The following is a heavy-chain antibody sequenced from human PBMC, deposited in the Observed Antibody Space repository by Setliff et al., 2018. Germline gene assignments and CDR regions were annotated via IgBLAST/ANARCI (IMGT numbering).Heavy chain of an antibody. V-gene: IGHV1-69*06. Sequence: SVKVSCKASGGIFNSFSITWVRQAPGRGLEWMGRIIPLFETTNYVEKFQGRVTITADKSTSTAYMELSRLTSEDTAVYYCALEYSNSSPTVYYYMDVWGKGTTVTVSS. J-gene: IGHJ6*03. CDR1: GGIFNSFS. D-gene: IGHD6-6*01. CDR2: IIPLFETT. CDR3: ALEYSNSSPTVYYYMDV.